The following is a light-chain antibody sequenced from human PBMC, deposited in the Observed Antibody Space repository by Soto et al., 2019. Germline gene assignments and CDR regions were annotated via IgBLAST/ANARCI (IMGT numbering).Light chain of an antibody. CDR2: GAS. Sequence: IVLTQSPGTLSLSPVERATLSCMASQSVTSSYLAWYQQKPGQAPRLLIYGASSRATGIPDRFSGSGSGTEFTLTINSLESEDFAVYYCQQYGSSSWTFGQGTKVDIK. J-gene: IGKJ1*01. CDR1: QSVTSSY. V-gene: IGKV3-20*01. CDR3: QQYGSSSWT.